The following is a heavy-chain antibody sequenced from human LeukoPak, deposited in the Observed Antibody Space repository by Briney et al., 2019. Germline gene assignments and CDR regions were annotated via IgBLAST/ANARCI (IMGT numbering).Heavy chain of an antibody. V-gene: IGHV1-18*01. CDR1: GYTFTSYG. J-gene: IGHJ5*02. CDR3: ARDGWIYDILTGYRANWFDP. Sequence: GASVKVSCKASGYTFTSYGISWVRQAPGQGLEWMGWISAYNGNTNYAQKLQGRVTMTTDTSTSTAYMELRSLRSDDTAVYYCARDGWIYDILTGYRANWFDPWGQGTLVTVSS. CDR2: ISAYNGNT. D-gene: IGHD3-9*01.